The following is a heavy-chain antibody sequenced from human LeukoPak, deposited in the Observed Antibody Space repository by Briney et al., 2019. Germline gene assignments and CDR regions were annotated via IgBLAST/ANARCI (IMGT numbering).Heavy chain of an antibody. CDR1: GFTFSSYS. Sequence: PGGSLGLSCAASGFTFSSYSMNWVRQAPGKGLEWVSSISSSSSYIYYADSVKGRFTISRDNAKNSLYLQMNSLRAEDTAVYYCARGDCSSTSCQGAYGMDVWGQGTTVTVSS. D-gene: IGHD2-2*01. J-gene: IGHJ6*02. CDR2: ISSSSSYI. V-gene: IGHV3-21*01. CDR3: ARGDCSSTSCQGAYGMDV.